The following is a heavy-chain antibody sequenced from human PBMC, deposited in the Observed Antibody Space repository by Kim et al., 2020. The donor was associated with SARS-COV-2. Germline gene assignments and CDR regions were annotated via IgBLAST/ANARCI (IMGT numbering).Heavy chain of an antibody. V-gene: IGHV3-73*01. CDR1: GFTFSDSA. Sequence: GGSLRLSCAASGFTFSDSAMYWVRQASGKGLEWVGRIRSKANSYATAYDVSVKGRFIISRDDSKNTAYMQMKSLKTEDTAIYYCTRVPTYSNSWWDAVD. CDR2: IRSKANSYAT. J-gene: IGHJ3*02. D-gene: IGHD6-13*01. CDR3: TRVPTYSNSWWDAVD.